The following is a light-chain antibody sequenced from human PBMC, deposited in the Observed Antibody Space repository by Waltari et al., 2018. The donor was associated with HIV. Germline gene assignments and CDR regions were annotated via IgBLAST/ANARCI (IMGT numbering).Light chain of an antibody. CDR2: DVT. V-gene: IGLV2-23*02. CDR1: STDVGVYNY. Sequence: QSALTQPASVSGSPGQSITISCAGGSTDVGVYNYVSWYQQYPGKVTKVVIYDVTERPSGVSNRFSGSKSGNTASLTISGLQAEDEADYYCCSFAGTNTWVFGGGTRLTV. J-gene: IGLJ3*02. CDR3: CSFAGTNTWV.